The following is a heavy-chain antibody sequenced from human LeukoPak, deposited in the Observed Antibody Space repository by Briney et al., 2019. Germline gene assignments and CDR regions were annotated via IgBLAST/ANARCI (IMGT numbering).Heavy chain of an antibody. CDR1: GFTFSSYA. V-gene: IGHV3-30-3*01. Sequence: GGSLRLSCAASGFTFSSYAMHWVRQAPGKGLEWVSSILTDGNNRHHADSVKGRFTISRDNSENTLYLQMNSLRPEDTAIYYCARDSLRGDYESPTGYWGQGTLVSVSS. CDR2: ILTDGNNR. CDR3: ARDSLRGDYESPTGY. J-gene: IGHJ4*02. D-gene: IGHD4-17*01.